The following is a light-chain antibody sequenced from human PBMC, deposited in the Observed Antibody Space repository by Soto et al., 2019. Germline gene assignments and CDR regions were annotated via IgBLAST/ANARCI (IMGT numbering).Light chain of an antibody. CDR2: DAS. CDR1: QNVDIY. J-gene: IGKJ5*01. Sequence: EVVLTQSPATLSLSPGERATLSCRANQNVDIYLAWYQQKPGQAPRLLIYDASNRATGIPARFSGSGSGTDFTLTISSLDPADFAVYYCQQRKIWPPITFGQGTRLDIK. CDR3: QQRKIWPPIT. V-gene: IGKV3-11*01.